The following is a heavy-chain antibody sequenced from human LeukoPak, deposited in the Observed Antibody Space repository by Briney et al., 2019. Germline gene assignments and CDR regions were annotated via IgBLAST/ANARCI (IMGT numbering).Heavy chain of an antibody. CDR2: INPSGGST. D-gene: IGHD3-10*01. V-gene: IGHV1-46*01. Sequence: ASVKVSCKASGYTFTSYYMHWVRQAPGQGLKWMGIINPSGGSTSYAQKFQGRVTMTRDTSTSTVYMELSSLRSEDTAVYYCARGPGKSSDYYYYMDVWGKGTTVTVSS. CDR1: GYTFTSYY. CDR3: ARGPGKSSDYYYYMDV. J-gene: IGHJ6*03.